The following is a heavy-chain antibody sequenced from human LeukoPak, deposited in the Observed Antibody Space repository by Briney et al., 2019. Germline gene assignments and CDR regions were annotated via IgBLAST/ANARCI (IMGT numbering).Heavy chain of an antibody. Sequence: SETLSLTCTVSGGSISSYYWSWIRQPAGKGLEWIGRIYTSGSTNYNPSLKSRVTMSVDTSKNQFSLKLSSVTAADTAVYYCARGYLSVVPAALDAFDIWGQGTMVTVSS. V-gene: IGHV4-4*07. CDR2: IYTSGST. CDR1: GGSISSYY. J-gene: IGHJ3*02. CDR3: ARGYLSVVPAALDAFDI. D-gene: IGHD2-2*01.